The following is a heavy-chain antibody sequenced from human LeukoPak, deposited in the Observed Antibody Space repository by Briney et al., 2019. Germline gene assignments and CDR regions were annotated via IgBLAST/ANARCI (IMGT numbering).Heavy chain of an antibody. Sequence: GSLRLSCAASEFSVGSNYMTWVRQPPGKGLEWIGSIYYSGSTYYNPSLKSRVTISVVTSKNQFSLKLSSVTAADTAVYYCAVPGIAVAGTPYYFDYWGQGTLVTVSS. D-gene: IGHD6-19*01. CDR3: AVPGIAVAGTPYYFDY. CDR2: IYYSGST. CDR1: EFSVGSNY. J-gene: IGHJ4*02. V-gene: IGHV4-39*07.